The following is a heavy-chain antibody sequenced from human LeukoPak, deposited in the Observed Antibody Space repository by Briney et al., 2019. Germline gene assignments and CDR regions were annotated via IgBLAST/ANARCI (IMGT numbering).Heavy chain of an antibody. CDR1: GLTFSRYA. V-gene: IGHV3-23*01. J-gene: IGHJ6*02. Sequence: GGSLRLSCAASGLTFSRYAMSWVRQAPGKGLEWVSAISGSGGSTYYADSVKGRFTISRDNSKNTLYLQMNSLRAEDTAVYYCARGPPYYFGMDVWGQGTTVTVSS. CDR3: ARGPPYYFGMDV. CDR2: ISGSGGST.